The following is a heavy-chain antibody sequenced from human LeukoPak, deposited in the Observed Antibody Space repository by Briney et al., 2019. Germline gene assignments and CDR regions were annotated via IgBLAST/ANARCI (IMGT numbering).Heavy chain of an antibody. D-gene: IGHD2-2*01. CDR2: IYTSGST. V-gene: IGHV4-4*07. CDR1: GGSISSYY. J-gene: IGHJ5*02. CDR3: AREAGYQLLFYWFDP. Sequence: SETLSLTCTVSGGSISSYYWSWIRQPAGKGLERIGRIYTSGSTNYNPSLKSRVTMSVDTSKNQFSLKLSSVTAADTAVYYCAREAGYQLLFYWFDPWGQGTLVTVSS.